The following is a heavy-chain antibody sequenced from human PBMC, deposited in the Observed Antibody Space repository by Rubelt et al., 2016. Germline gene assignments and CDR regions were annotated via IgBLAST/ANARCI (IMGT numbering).Heavy chain of an antibody. CDR2: IYHSGST. V-gene: IGHV4-59*01. CDR3: ARATYYDFWSGYHNWFDP. Sequence: QVQLQESGPGLVKPSETLSLTCTVSGGSISSYYWSWIRQPPGKGLEWIGYIYHSGSTNYNPSLKIRVTLSLDASKNQFSLKLSSVTAADTAVYYCARATYYDFWSGYHNWFDPWGQGTLVTVSS. J-gene: IGHJ5*02. D-gene: IGHD3-3*01. CDR1: GGSISSYY.